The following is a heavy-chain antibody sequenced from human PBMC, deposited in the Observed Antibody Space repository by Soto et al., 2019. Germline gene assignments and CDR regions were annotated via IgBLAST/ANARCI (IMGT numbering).Heavy chain of an antibody. J-gene: IGHJ4*02. CDR2: IKPDGSDD. CDR1: GFTFSTYW. Sequence: EMQLVESGGGLVQPGGSLRLSCAASGFTFSTYWMSWVRQAPGKGLEWVASIKPDGSDDYYVDSVKGRFTISRDNAKNSLYLQMNSLRVEDTAVYFCAVPGGTHNWGQGTLVTVSS. V-gene: IGHV3-7*01. D-gene: IGHD1-26*01. CDR3: AVPGGTHN.